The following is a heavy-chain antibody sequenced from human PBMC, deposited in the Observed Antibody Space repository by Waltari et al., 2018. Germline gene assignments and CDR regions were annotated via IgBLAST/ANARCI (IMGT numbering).Heavy chain of an antibody. CDR3: ARDVDATLDY. CDR2: IYTSGST. CDR1: GGSISSYY. Sequence: QVQLQESGPGLVKPSETLSLTCTVSGGSISSYYWSWIRQPPGKGLEWIGYIYTSGSTNHNPSLKSRVTISVDTSKNQFSLKLSSVTAADTAVYYCARDVDATLDYWGQGTLVTVSS. V-gene: IGHV4-4*09. J-gene: IGHJ4*02.